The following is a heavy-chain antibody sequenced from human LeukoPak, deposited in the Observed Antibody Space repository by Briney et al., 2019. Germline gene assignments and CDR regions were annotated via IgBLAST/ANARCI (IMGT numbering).Heavy chain of an antibody. D-gene: IGHD5-24*01. CDR1: GGSFSGYF. Sequence: SGTLSLTCAVYGGSFSGYFWSWIRQPPGKGLEWIGEINHSGSTNYNPSLKSRVTISVDTSKNQFSLKLSSVTAADTAVYYCARCQRWLQFYDYWGQGTLVTVSS. CDR2: INHSGST. J-gene: IGHJ4*02. CDR3: ARCQRWLQFYDY. V-gene: IGHV4-34*01.